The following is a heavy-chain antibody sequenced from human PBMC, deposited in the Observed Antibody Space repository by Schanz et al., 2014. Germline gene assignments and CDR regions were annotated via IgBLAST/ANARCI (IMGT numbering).Heavy chain of an antibody. CDR1: GGTFRSYT. V-gene: IGHV1-2*02. J-gene: IGHJ4*02. CDR2: INPNSGAT. CDR3: ARGLVRYFAY. D-gene: IGHD2-8*02. Sequence: QVQLVQSGAEVKKPGSSVKVSCKASGGTFRSYTVSWVRQAPGQGLEWMGWINPNSGATIYAQNFQGRVTMTRDTSSSTAYMELSRLRSDDTAVYYCARGLVRYFAYWGQGTLVTVSS.